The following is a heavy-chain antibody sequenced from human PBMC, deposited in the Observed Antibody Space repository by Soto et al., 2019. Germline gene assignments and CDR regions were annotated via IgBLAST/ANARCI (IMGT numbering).Heavy chain of an antibody. CDR2: ISYDGSNK. Sequence: QVQLVESGGGVVQPGRSLRLSCAASGFTFSSYGMHWVRQAPGKGLEWVAVISYDGSNKYYADSVKGRFTISRDNSKNTLYLQMNSLRAEDTAVYYCAKEWYSYGRFFDYWGQGTLVTVSS. V-gene: IGHV3-30*18. CDR3: AKEWYSYGRFFDY. D-gene: IGHD5-18*01. CDR1: GFTFSSYG. J-gene: IGHJ4*02.